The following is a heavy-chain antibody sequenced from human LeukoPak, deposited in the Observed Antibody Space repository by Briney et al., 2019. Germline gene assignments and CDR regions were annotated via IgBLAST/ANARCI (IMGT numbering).Heavy chain of an antibody. CDR2: ISPDGKDT. CDR3: ATYNWEYEADY. Sequence: GGSLRLSCAASGFTFSNYWIYWVRQVPGKGLVWVSRISPDGKDTSHADSVKGRFTISRDNAKNTLYLQMNSLRAEDTAVYYCATYNWEYEADYWGQGTLVTVSS. V-gene: IGHV3-74*01. CDR1: GFTFSNYW. J-gene: IGHJ4*02. D-gene: IGHD1-20*01.